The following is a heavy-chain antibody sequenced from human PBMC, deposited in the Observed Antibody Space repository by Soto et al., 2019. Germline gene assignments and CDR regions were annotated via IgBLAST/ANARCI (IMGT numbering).Heavy chain of an antibody. J-gene: IGHJ3*02. V-gene: IGHV5-51*01. CDR2: MYPGDSDT. Sequence: GESLKISCQTSGYTFTIHWIAWVRQVPGKGLEWMAMMYPGDSDTRYSPSLQGQVTMSADKSIATAFLQWSSLKASDTAMYYCARWVDSSPDAFEIWGQGTEVTVSS. CDR3: ARWVDSSPDAFEI. D-gene: IGHD6-19*01. CDR1: GYTFTIHW.